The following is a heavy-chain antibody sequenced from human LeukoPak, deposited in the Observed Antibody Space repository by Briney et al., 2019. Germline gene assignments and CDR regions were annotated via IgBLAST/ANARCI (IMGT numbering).Heavy chain of an antibody. CDR1: GFTFSSYW. J-gene: IGHJ4*02. D-gene: IGHD3-3*01. V-gene: IGHV3-74*01. CDR2: INSDGSST. CDR3: ARHTYYDFWSGYYSTRSFRYYFDY. Sequence: GGSLRLSCAASGFTFSSYWMHWVRQAPGKGLVWVSRINSDGSSTSYADSVKGRFTISRDNAKNTLYLQMNSLRAEDTAVYYCARHTYYDFWSGYYSTRSFRYYFDYWGQGTLVTVSS.